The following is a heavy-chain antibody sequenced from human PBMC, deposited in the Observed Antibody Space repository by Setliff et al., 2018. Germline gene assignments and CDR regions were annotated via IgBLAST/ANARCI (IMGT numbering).Heavy chain of an antibody. D-gene: IGHD3-22*01. V-gene: IGHV3-48*01. CDR2: ISATSANI. CDR3: ASDPSYDSSGYYWRYYYMDV. Sequence: GGSLRLSCAASGFNFNRYAMNWVRQTPGKGLEWVSYISATSANIQYADSVRGRFTVSRDNARNSLYLQMNSLRGDDTAVYYCASDPSYDSSGYYWRYYYMDVWGKGTTVTVSS. CDR1: GFNFNRYA. J-gene: IGHJ6*03.